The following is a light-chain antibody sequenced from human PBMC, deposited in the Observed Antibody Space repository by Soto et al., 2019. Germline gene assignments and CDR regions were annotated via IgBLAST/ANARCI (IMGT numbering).Light chain of an antibody. CDR1: QSVTSY. Sequence: EIVLTQSPATLSLSPGERATLSCRASQSVTSYFAWYQQKPGQAPRLLIYDASNRATGITARFNGGGSGTDFSLTTSSLWPEEFALYYCQQRSNWPPYTFGQGTKMEIK. J-gene: IGKJ2*01. CDR2: DAS. CDR3: QQRSNWPPYT. V-gene: IGKV3-11*01.